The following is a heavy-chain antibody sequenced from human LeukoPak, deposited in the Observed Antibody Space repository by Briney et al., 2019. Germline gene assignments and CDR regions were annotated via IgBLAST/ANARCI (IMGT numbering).Heavy chain of an antibody. D-gene: IGHD4-17*01. CDR1: GFTFSSYG. Sequence: PGRSLRLSCAASGFTFSSYGVHWVRQAPGKGLEWVAVIWYDGSNKYYADSVKGRFTISRDNSKNTLYLQMNSLRAEDTAVYYCARDPGYGDYGPPRYWGQGTLVTVSS. V-gene: IGHV3-33*01. CDR3: ARDPGYGDYGPPRY. J-gene: IGHJ4*02. CDR2: IWYDGSNK.